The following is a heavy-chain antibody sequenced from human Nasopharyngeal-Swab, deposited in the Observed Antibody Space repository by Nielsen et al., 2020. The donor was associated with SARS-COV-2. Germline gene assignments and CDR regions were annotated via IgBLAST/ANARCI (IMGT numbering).Heavy chain of an antibody. Sequence: ASVKVSCKASGYTFTRYSLHWVRQAPGQGLEWMGWISPNRGATKSAQKFQGRLSMTRDASVNTAYMELSSLSSDDTAVHYCARDPGTSTIGWDFDLWGQGTLVTVSS. V-gene: IGHV1-2*02. CDR1: GYTFTRYS. J-gene: IGHJ4*02. D-gene: IGHD6-19*01. CDR3: ARDPGTSTIGWDFDL. CDR2: ISPNRGAT.